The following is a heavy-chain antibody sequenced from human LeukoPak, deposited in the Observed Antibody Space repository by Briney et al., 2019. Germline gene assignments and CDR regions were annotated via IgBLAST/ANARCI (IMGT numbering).Heavy chain of an antibody. D-gene: IGHD2-2*01. CDR2: ISSSSSYI. Sequence: PGGSLRLSCAASGFTFSSYSMNWVRQAPGKXXXXXSSISSSSSYIYYADSVKGRFTISRDNAKNSLYLQMNSLRAEDTAVYYCARGGTTVLHYFDYWGQGTLVTVSS. J-gene: IGHJ4*02. V-gene: IGHV3-21*01. CDR1: GFTFSSYS. CDR3: ARGGTTVLHYFDY.